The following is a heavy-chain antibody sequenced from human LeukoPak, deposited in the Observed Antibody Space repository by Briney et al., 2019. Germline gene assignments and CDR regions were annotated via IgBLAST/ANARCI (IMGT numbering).Heavy chain of an antibody. D-gene: IGHD5-18*01. Sequence: PGGSVRLSCAASGFTFSSYSMNWVRQAPGKGLEWVSSISSSSSYIYYADSVKGRFTISRDNAKNSLYLQMNSLRAEDTAVYYCARGVTPNFDYWGQGTLVTVSS. CDR3: ARGVTPNFDY. V-gene: IGHV3-21*01. CDR2: ISSSSSYI. CDR1: GFTFSSYS. J-gene: IGHJ4*02.